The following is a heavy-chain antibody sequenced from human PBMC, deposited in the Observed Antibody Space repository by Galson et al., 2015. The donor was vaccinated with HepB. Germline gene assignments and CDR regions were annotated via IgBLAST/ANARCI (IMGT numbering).Heavy chain of an antibody. V-gene: IGHV3-23*01. D-gene: IGHD3-16*02. CDR3: AKSPRGELSLSYYYYYYMDV. CDR2: ISGSGGST. Sequence: SLRLSCAASGFTFSSYAMSWVRQAPGKGLEWVSAISGSGGSTYYADSVKGRFTISRDNSKNTLYLQMNSLRAEDTAVYYCAKSPRGELSLSYYYYYYMDVWGKGTTVTVSS. J-gene: IGHJ6*03. CDR1: GFTFSSYA.